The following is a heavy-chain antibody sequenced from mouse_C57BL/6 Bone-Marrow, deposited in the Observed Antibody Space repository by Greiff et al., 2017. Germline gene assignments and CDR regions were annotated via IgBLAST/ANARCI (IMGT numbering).Heavy chain of an antibody. Sequence: EVKVEESGAELVKPGASVKLSCTASGFNIKDYYMHWVKQRTEQGLEWIGRIDPEDGETKYAPKFQGKATITADTSSNTAYLQLSSLTSEDTAVYYCARDYGSSPYWYFDVWGTGTTVTVSS. V-gene: IGHV14-2*01. CDR1: GFNIKDYY. D-gene: IGHD1-1*01. CDR2: IDPEDGET. CDR3: ARDYGSSPYWYFDV. J-gene: IGHJ1*03.